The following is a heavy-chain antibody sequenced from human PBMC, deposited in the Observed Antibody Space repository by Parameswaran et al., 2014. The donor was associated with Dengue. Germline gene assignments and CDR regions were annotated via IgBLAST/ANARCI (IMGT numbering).Heavy chain of an antibody. D-gene: IGHD6-13*01. Sequence: WVRQAPGQGLEWMGWISAYNGNTNYAQKLQGRVTITRDTSASTAYMELSSLRSEDTAVYYCARDQDSSSWYYYYGMDVWGQGTTVTVSS. CDR3: ARDQDSSSWYYYYGMDV. V-gene: IGHV1-18*01. J-gene: IGHJ6*02. CDR2: ISAYNGNT.